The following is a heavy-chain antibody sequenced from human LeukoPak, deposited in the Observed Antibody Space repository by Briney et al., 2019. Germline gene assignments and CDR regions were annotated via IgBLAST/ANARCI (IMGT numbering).Heavy chain of an antibody. Sequence: TSETLSLTCPISGDSISSSSYYWGWIRQPPGKGLEWIVGIYYRGSTYYNPSLKSRVSISIDTSNNQFPLTLNSVTAADTALYFCARRRYYDRTGYLDWGQGTLVTVSS. CDR1: GDSISSSSYY. D-gene: IGHD3-22*01. J-gene: IGHJ1*01. CDR2: IYYRGST. V-gene: IGHV4-39*01. CDR3: ARRRYYDRTGYLD.